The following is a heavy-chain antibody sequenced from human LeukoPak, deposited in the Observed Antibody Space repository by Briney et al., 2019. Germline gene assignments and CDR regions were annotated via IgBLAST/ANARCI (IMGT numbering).Heavy chain of an antibody. Sequence: GGSLRLSCAASGFTFSSYGMHWVRQAPGKGLEWVAVIWYDGSNKYYADSVKGRFTISRDNSKNTLYLQMNSLRAEDTAVYYCAGDRLPMVRGVIPWFDPWGQGTLVTVSS. D-gene: IGHD3-10*01. CDR1: GFTFSSYG. J-gene: IGHJ5*02. CDR2: IWYDGSNK. V-gene: IGHV3-33*01. CDR3: AGDRLPMVRGVIPWFDP.